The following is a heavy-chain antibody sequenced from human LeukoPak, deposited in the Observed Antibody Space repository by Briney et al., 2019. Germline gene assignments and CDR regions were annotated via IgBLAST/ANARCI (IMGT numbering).Heavy chain of an antibody. Sequence: PSETLCLTCTVSGDSISSSSYYWGWIRQPPVKGSEWVACIYDSGSTYYNPSLRSRVTMLVDTSKNQFSLNLTSVTSADTAVYYCARTSRTAVAGTGRGYNWFDPWGQGILVTVSS. D-gene: IGHD6-19*01. CDR3: ARTSRTAVAGTGRGYNWFDP. J-gene: IGHJ5*02. CDR2: IYDSGST. CDR1: GDSISSSSYY. V-gene: IGHV4-39*07.